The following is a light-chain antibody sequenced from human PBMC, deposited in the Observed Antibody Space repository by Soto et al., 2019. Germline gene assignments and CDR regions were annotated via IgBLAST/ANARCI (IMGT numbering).Light chain of an antibody. J-gene: IGKJ5*01. Sequence: IQMTRAPSTLSASVGAIVTITCRASQSISSWLAWYQQKPGKAPKLLIYKASSLESGVPSRFSGSGSGTEFTLTISSLQPDDFATYYCQQYNSYLITFGQGTRLEI. CDR3: QQYNSYLIT. CDR1: QSISSW. V-gene: IGKV1-5*03. CDR2: KAS.